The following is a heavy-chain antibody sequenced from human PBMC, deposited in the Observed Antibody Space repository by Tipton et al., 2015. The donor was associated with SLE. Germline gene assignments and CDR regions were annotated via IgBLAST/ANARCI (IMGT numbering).Heavy chain of an antibody. V-gene: IGHV4-39*07. CDR1: GGSISSSSYY. J-gene: IGHJ3*02. CDR3: ARGFGRGDAFDI. CDR2: IYYSGST. Sequence: TLSLTCTVSGGSISSSSYYWGWIRQPPGKGLEWIGSIYYSGSTNYNPSLKSRVTISVDTSKNQFSLKLSSVTAADTAVYYCARGFGRGDAFDIWGQGTMVTVSS. D-gene: IGHD3-10*01.